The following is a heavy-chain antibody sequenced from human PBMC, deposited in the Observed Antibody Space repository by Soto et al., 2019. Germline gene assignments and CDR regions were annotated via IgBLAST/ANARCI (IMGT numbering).Heavy chain of an antibody. CDR1: GYTFTSYG. J-gene: IGHJ6*02. CDR3: ARVQYSPPSYYYYGMDV. V-gene: IGHV1-18*01. CDR2: ISAYNGNT. D-gene: IGHD5-18*01. Sequence: QVQLVQSGAEVKKPGASVKVSCKASGYTFTSYGISWVRQAPGQGLEWMGWISAYNGNTTHEQKLQGRVTTTTATSTGTADMKLRSRRSADTPVYYWARVQYSPPSYYYYGMDVWGQGTTVTVSS.